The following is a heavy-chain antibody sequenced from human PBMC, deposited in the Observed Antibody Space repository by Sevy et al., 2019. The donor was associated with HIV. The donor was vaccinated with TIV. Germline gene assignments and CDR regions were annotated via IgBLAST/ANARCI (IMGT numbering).Heavy chain of an antibody. Sequence: ASVKVSCKASGYTFTSYAMHWVRQAPGQRLEWTGWINAGNGNTKYSQKFQGRVTITRDTSASTAYMELSSLRSEDTAVYYCATNYGDYYYYYMDVWGKGTTVTVSS. CDR2: INAGNGNT. V-gene: IGHV1-3*01. CDR3: ATNYGDYYYYYMDV. CDR1: GYTFTSYA. D-gene: IGHD4-17*01. J-gene: IGHJ6*03.